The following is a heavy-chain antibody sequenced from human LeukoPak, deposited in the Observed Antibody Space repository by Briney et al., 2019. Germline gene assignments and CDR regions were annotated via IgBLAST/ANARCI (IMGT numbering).Heavy chain of an antibody. CDR2: IYYSGST. J-gene: IGHJ4*02. CDR3: ARGASSSWYFDY. D-gene: IGHD6-13*01. Sequence: SETLSLTCTVSGGSISSYYWSWIRQPPGKGLEWIGYIYYSGSTYYNPSLKSRVTISVDTSKNQFSLKLSSVTAADTAVYYCARGASSSWYFDYWGQGTLVTVSS. V-gene: IGHV4-59*12. CDR1: GGSISSYY.